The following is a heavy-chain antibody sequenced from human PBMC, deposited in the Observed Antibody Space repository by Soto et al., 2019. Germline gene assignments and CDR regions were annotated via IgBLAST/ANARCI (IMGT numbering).Heavy chain of an antibody. Sequence: QVQLVQSGAEVKKPGASVKVSCKASGYTFTGYYMHWVRQAPGQGLEWMGGITPNSGGTNYAQKFQGWVTMTRDTSIITAYMELSRLRSDDTAVYYCARVGPPISSIAAPYGMDVWGQGTTVTVS. V-gene: IGHV1-2*04. J-gene: IGHJ6*02. CDR3: ARVGPPISSIAAPYGMDV. CDR2: ITPNSGGT. D-gene: IGHD6-6*01. CDR1: GYTFTGYY.